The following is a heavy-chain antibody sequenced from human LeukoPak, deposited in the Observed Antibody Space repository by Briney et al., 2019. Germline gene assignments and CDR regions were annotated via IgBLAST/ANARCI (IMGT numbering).Heavy chain of an antibody. V-gene: IGHV3-7*05. J-gene: IGHJ4*02. Sequence: GGPLRLSCAASGFTFSSYWMSWVRQAPRKGLEWVANIKQDGSDKYYVDSVKGRSTISRDNAKNSLYLQMNSLRAEDTAVYYCARSLGYCSAGSCFPFDYWGQGTLVTVSS. CDR2: IKQDGSDK. CDR3: ARSLGYCSAGSCFPFDY. D-gene: IGHD2-15*01. CDR1: GFTFSSYW.